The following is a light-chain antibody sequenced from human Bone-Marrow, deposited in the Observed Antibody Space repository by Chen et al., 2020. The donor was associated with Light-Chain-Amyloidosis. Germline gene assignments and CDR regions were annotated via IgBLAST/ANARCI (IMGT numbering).Light chain of an antibody. CDR1: QTISSNY. CDR2: GSS. CDR3: QQYGTSPLT. Sequence: MVLTQSPGTMFLSPGEGANLSCRASQTISSNYLTWYQQKFGQAPRLLIYGSSSRATGIPDRFTGSGSGTDFTLTINRLEPEDFAMYYCQQYGTSPLTFGGGTKVEIK. V-gene: IGKV3-20*01. J-gene: IGKJ4*01.